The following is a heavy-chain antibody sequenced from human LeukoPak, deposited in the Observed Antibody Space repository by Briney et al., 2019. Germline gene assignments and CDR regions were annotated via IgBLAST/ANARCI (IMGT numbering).Heavy chain of an antibody. CDR2: IIPILGIA. D-gene: IGHD4-23*01. J-gene: IGHJ4*02. CDR1: GGTFSSYT. Sequence: EAPVKVSCKASGGTFSSYTISWVRQAPGQGLEWMGRIIPILGIANYAQKFQGRVTITADKSTSTAYMELSSLRSEDTAVYYCARELLGTNDYGGLDYWGQGTLVTVSS. CDR3: ARELLGTNDYGGLDY. V-gene: IGHV1-69*04.